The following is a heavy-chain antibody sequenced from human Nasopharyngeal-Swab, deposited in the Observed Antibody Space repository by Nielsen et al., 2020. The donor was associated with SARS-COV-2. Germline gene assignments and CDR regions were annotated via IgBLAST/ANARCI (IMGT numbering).Heavy chain of an antibody. CDR3: AHLGYCSSTSCL. CDR2: IYYSGST. D-gene: IGHD2-2*01. CDR1: GGSISSSSYY. Sequence: SETLSLTCTVSGGSISSSSYYWGWIRQPPGKGLEWIGSIYYSGSTYYNPSLKSLVTISVDTSKNQFSLKLSSVTAADTAVYYCAHLGYCSSTSCLWGQGTLVTVSS. J-gene: IGHJ4*02. V-gene: IGHV4-39*01.